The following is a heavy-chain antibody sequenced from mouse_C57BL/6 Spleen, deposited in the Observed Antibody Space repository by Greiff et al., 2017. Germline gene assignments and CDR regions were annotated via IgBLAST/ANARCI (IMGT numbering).Heavy chain of an antibody. CDR2: IYPRSGNT. V-gene: IGHV1-81*01. CDR3: ARGGITTVVGFYAMDY. Sequence: QVQLQQSGAELARPGASVKLSCKASGYTFTSYGISWVKQRTGQGLEWIGEIYPRSGNTYYNEKFKGKATLTADKSSSTAYMELRSLTSEDSAVYFCARGGITTVVGFYAMDYWGQGTSVTVSS. J-gene: IGHJ4*01. CDR1: GYTFTSYG. D-gene: IGHD1-1*01.